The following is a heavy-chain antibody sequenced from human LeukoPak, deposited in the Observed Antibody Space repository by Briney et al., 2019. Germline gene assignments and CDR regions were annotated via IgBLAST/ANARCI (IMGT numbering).Heavy chain of an antibody. D-gene: IGHD3-10*01. CDR1: GGSISSGGYS. CDR2: IYHSGST. Sequence: PSETLSLTCAVSGGSISSGGYSWSWIRQPPGKGLEWIGYIYHSGSTYYNPSPKSRVTISVDRSKNQFSLKLSSVTAADTAVYYCARAMVRGVQRTIDYWGQGTLVTVSS. V-gene: IGHV4-30-2*01. J-gene: IGHJ4*02. CDR3: ARAMVRGVQRTIDY.